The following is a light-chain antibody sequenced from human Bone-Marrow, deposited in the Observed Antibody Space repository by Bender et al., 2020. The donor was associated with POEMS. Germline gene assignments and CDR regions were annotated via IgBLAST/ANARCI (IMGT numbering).Light chain of an antibody. V-gene: IGLV2-14*03. CDR3: YSYAGDSTFV. CDR2: DVS. J-gene: IGLJ1*01. Sequence: QSALTQPASVSGSPGQSITISCTGTSSDVGYYNYVAWYQQHPDKAPKLMIYDVSSRPSGVSFRFSGSKSGNTASLTISGLQAEDEADYYCYSYAGDSTFVFGTATKVTVL. CDR1: SSDVGYYNY.